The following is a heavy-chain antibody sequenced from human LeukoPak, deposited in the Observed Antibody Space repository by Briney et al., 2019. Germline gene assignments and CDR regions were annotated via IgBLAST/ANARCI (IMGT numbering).Heavy chain of an antibody. CDR2: ISAYNGNT. CDR1: GYTFTSYG. V-gene: IGHV1-18*01. Sequence: ASVNVSCKASGYTFTSYGISWVRQAPGQGLEWMGWISAYNGNTNYAQKLQGRVTMTTDTSTSTAYMELRSLRSDDTAVYYCARVPGDFVVVPAAIVVVVAATDDYFDYWGQGTLVTVSS. D-gene: IGHD2-2*01. J-gene: IGHJ4*02. CDR3: ARVPGDFVVVPAAIVVVVAATDDYFDY.